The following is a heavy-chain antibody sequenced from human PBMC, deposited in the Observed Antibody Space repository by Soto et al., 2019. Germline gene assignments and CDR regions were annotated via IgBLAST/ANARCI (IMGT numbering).Heavy chain of an antibody. CDR3: AREDDFWSGFGAFDI. V-gene: IGHV3-64*01. CDR2: ISSNGGST. Sequence: GGSLRLSCAASGFTFSSYAMHWVRQAPGKGLEYVSAISSNGGSTYYTHSVKGRFTISRDNSKNTLYLQMGSLRAEDMAVYYCAREDDFWSGFGAFDIWGQGTMVTVSS. CDR1: GFTFSSYA. J-gene: IGHJ3*02. D-gene: IGHD3-3*01.